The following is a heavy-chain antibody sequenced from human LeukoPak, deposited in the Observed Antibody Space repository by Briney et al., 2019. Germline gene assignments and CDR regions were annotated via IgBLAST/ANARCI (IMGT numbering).Heavy chain of an antibody. J-gene: IGHJ5*02. CDR1: GLTFSSYG. V-gene: IGHV3-30*02. D-gene: IGHD3-10*01. CDR2: IRYDGSNK. Sequence: GGSLRLSCAASGLTFSSYGMHWVRQAPGKGLEWVAFIRYDGSNKYYADSVKGRFTISRDNSKNTLYLQMNRLRAEDTAVYYCAKDSRIPSMVRGVITRWFDPWGQGTLVTVSS. CDR3: AKDSRIPSMVRGVITRWFDP.